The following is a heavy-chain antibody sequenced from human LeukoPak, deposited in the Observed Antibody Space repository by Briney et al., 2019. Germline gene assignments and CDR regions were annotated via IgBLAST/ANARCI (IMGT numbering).Heavy chain of an antibody. CDR3: ARDVVGIAVAGNDY. D-gene: IGHD6-19*01. CDR2: ISSSSSTI. V-gene: IGHV3-48*01. CDR1: GFTFSSYS. J-gene: IGHJ4*02. Sequence: GGSLRLSCSASGFTFSSYSMNWVRQAPGKGLEWVSYISSSSSTIYYADSVKGRFTISRDNAKNSLYLQMNSLRAEDTAVYYCARDVVGIAVAGNDYWGQGTLVTVSS.